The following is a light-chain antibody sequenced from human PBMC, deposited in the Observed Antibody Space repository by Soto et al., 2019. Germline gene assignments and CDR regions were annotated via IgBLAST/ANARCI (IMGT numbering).Light chain of an antibody. J-gene: IGKJ1*01. V-gene: IGKV1-5*01. CDR2: DAS. CDR3: QQYNNWPLWT. Sequence: DIQMTQSPSTLSASVGDGVTITCRASQRISTWLAWYQQKPGKAPKLLISDASSLETGVPSRFSGSGSGTEFTLTISGLQSDDFAVYFCQQYNNWPLWTFGHGTKVDIK. CDR1: QRISTW.